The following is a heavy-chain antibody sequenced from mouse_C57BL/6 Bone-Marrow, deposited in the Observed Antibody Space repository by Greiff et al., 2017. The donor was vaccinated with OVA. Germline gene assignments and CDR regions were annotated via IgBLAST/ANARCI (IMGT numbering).Heavy chain of an antibody. J-gene: IGHJ3*01. CDR2: INPNNGGT. V-gene: IGHV1-26*01. CDR3: ARFDGYYVLSFAY. CDR1: GYTFTDYY. D-gene: IGHD2-3*01. Sequence: VQLQQSGPELVKPGASVKISCKASGYTFTDYYMNWVKQSHGKSLEWIGDINPNNGGTSYNQKFKGKATLTVDKSSSTAYMELRSLTSEDSAVYYCARFDGYYVLSFAYWGQGTLVTVSA.